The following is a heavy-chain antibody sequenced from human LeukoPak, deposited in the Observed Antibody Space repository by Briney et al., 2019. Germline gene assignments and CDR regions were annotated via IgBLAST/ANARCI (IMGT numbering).Heavy chain of an antibody. CDR1: GFTSSDHY. CDR2: ISSSGITI. Sequence: PGGSLRLSCTASGFTSSDHYMSWIRKAPGKGLEWVSYISSSGITIQYADSVKGRFTISRDNAKNSLYLQMNSLRAEDTAVYYCARWLQEYYYYGMDVWGQGTTVTVSS. D-gene: IGHD5-24*01. CDR3: ARWLQEYYYYGMDV. V-gene: IGHV3-11*01. J-gene: IGHJ6*02.